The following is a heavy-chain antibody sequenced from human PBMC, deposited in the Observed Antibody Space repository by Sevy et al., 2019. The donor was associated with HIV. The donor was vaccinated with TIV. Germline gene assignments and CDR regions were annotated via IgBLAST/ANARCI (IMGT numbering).Heavy chain of an antibody. V-gene: IGHV4-59*01. D-gene: IGHD2-2*01. Sequence: SETLSLTCTVPGGSISSYYWKWIRQPPGKGLEWIGYMDYSGSSSYNPSLKGRVSISLDTSKNQFSLKLTSVTAVDTAVYYCARAGGSTDWGIDVWGQGTTVTVSS. CDR3: ARAGGSTDWGIDV. J-gene: IGHJ6*02. CDR2: MDYSGSS. CDR1: GGSISSYY.